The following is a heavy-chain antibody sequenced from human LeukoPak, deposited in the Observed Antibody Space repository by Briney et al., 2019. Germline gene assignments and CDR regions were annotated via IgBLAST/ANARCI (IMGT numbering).Heavy chain of an antibody. CDR1: GYTFTSYG. J-gene: IGHJ4*02. CDR2: ISAYNGNT. Sequence: EASVKVSCKASGYTFTSYGISWVRQAPGQGLEWMGWISAYNGNTNYAQKLQGRVTMTTDTSTSTAYMELRSLRSDDTAVYYCARGDYYDSSGRLDYWGQGTLVTVSS. V-gene: IGHV1-18*01. D-gene: IGHD3-22*01. CDR3: ARGDYYDSSGRLDY.